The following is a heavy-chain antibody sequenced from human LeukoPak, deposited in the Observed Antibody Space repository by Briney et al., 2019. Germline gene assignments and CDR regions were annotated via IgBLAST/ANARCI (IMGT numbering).Heavy chain of an antibody. J-gene: IGHJ6*03. CDR1: GYTFTGYY. CDR2: INPNSGGT. V-gene: IGHV1-2*02. D-gene: IGHD1-26*01. CDR3: ARESYAVYYYYMDV. Sequence: ASVKVSCKASGYTFTGYYMHWVRQAPGQGLEWMGWINPNSGGTNYAQKFQGRATMTRDTSISTAYMELSRLRSDDTAVYYCARESYAVYYYYMDVWGKGTTVTISS.